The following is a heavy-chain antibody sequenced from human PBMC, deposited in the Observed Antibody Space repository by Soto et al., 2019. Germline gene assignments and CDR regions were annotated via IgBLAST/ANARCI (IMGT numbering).Heavy chain of an antibody. V-gene: IGHV3-48*01. CDR3: ARESDYCSGGSCYPAEYYFDY. J-gene: IGHJ4*02. CDR2: ISSSSSTI. Sequence: EVQLVESGGGLVQPGGSLRLSCAASGFTFSSYSMNWVRQAPGKGLEWVSDISSSSSTIYYADSVKGRFTISRDNAKNSLYLQMNSLRAEDTAVYYCARESDYCSGGSCYPAEYYFDYWGQGTLVTVSS. D-gene: IGHD2-15*01. CDR1: GFTFSSYS.